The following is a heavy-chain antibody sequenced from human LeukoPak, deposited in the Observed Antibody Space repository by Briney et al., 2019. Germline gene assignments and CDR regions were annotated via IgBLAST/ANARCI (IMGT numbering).Heavy chain of an antibody. V-gene: IGHV3-33*08. CDR3: ASSLRYFDLDY. CDR1: GFTFSSYA. J-gene: IGHJ4*02. D-gene: IGHD3-9*01. Sequence: GGSLRLSCAASGFTFSSYAMSWVRQAPGKGLEWVAVIWYDGSNKYYADSVKGRFTISRDNSKNTLYLQMNSLRAEDTAVYYCASSLRYFDLDYWGQGTLVTVSS. CDR2: IWYDGSNK.